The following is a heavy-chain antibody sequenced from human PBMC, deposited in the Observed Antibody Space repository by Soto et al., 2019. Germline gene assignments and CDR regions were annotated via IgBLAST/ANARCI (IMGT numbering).Heavy chain of an antibody. V-gene: IGHV3-23*01. CDR1: GFTFSGYN. CDR3: AEGRGSSWTIDY. D-gene: IGHD6-13*01. J-gene: IGHJ4*01. Sequence: GGSLRLSCVASGFTFSGYNMIWVRQAPGKGLEWVSAISGSGGTSYFADSVRGRFTISRDNSKNTLYLQLSSLRVEDTAEYFCAEGRGSSWTIDYWGHGTLVTVSS. CDR2: ISGSGGTS.